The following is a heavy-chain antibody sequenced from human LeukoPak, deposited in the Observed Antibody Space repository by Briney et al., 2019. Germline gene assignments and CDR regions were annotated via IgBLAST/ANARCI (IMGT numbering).Heavy chain of an antibody. CDR2: LNPNSGNT. V-gene: IGHV1-8*03. CDR3: ARGSRDYYYYYYMDV. CDR1: GYTFTSYD. D-gene: IGHD3-10*01. Sequence: GASVSVSCKGSGYTFTSYDFKWVRQPTAQGHGWVGGLNPNSGNTCYTQKFQGRVTITRNTSISTAYMELSSLRSEDTAVYHCARGSRDYYYYYYMDVWGKGTTVTVSS. J-gene: IGHJ6*03.